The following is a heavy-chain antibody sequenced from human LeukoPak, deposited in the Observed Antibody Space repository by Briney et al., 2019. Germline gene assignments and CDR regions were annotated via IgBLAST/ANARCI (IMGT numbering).Heavy chain of an antibody. D-gene: IGHD3-10*01. Sequence: GGSLRLSCAASGFTVSSNYMRWVRQAPGKGLEWVSATYSGGTTYYAGSVKGRFTISRDNSKNPLYLQMNSLRVEDTAVYYCAGMVRGVHFDYWGQGTLVTVSS. CDR2: TYSGGTT. CDR3: AGMVRGVHFDY. V-gene: IGHV3-53*01. CDR1: GFTVSSNY. J-gene: IGHJ4*02.